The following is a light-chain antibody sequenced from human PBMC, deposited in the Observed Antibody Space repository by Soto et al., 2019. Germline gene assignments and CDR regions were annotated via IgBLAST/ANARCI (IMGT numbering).Light chain of an antibody. CDR1: ESVSRN. Sequence: VMTQSAATVSLSAGERATLSCRASESVSRNLAWYQQKPGQAPRLIIYDAYTRATGIPDRFSGGGSGTEFTLTISSLQSEDFVVYYCQQYNSWPPITCGQGTRLEI. CDR2: DAY. CDR3: QQYNSWPPIT. J-gene: IGKJ5*01. V-gene: IGKV3-15*01.